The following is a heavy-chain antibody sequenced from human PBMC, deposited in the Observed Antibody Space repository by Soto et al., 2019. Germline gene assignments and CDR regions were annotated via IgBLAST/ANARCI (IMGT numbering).Heavy chain of an antibody. CDR2: VSTSSSYT. V-gene: IGHV3-11*05. Sequence: QVQLVESGGGLVKPGGSLRLSCVASGFTFSDHYMTWIRQAPGKGLEWLSYVSTSSSYTNYADSVKCRFTISRDNAMNSLYLQMKSLRAEDTAVYYCARLRLTGYFDYWGQGTLVTVSS. J-gene: IGHJ4*02. CDR1: GFTFSDHY. CDR3: ARLRLTGYFDY.